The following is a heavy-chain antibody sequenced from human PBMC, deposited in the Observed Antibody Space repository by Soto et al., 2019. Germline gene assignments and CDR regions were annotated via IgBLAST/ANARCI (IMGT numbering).Heavy chain of an antibody. CDR2: IYYSGST. Sequence: QLQLQESGPGLVKPSETLSLTCTVSGGSISSSSYYWGWIRQPPGKGLEWIGSIYYSGSTYYNPSLKRRVTISVDTSKNQFSLKLSSVTAADTAVYYCARHAQGEGDYLYYYYGMDVWGQGTTVTVSS. V-gene: IGHV4-39*01. J-gene: IGHJ6*02. D-gene: IGHD4-17*01. CDR3: ARHAQGEGDYLYYYYGMDV. CDR1: GGSISSSSYY.